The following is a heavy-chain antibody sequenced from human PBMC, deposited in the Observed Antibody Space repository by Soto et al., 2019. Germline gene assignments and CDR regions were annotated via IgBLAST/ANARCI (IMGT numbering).Heavy chain of an antibody. CDR2: ISNSSSTI. J-gene: IGHJ1*01. V-gene: IGHV3-48*01. Sequence: GGSLRLSCAASGFTFSSYSMNWVRQAPGKGLEWVSYISNSSSTIYYADSVKGRFTISRDNAKNSLYLQMNSLRAEDTAVYYCARGVPGAIGYFQYWGQGTLVTVSS. CDR3: ARGVPGAIGYFQY. D-gene: IGHD2-2*02. CDR1: GFTFSSYS.